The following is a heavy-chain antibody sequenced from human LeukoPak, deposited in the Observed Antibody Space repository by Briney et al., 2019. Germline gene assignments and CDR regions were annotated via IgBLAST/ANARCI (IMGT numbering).Heavy chain of an antibody. CDR3: ARGVIAARELY. CDR1: SGSISTSNYY. CDR2: IYYSGST. V-gene: IGHV4-39*07. Sequence: PSETLSLTCTVSSGSISTSNYYWGWIRQPPGKGLEWIGSIYYSGSTYYNPSLKSRVTISVDTSKNQFSLKLSSVTAADTAVYYCARGVIAARELYWGQGTLVTVSS. J-gene: IGHJ4*02. D-gene: IGHD6-6*01.